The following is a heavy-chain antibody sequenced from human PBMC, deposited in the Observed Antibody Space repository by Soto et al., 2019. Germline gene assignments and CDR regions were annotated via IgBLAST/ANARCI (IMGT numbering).Heavy chain of an antibody. CDR3: ARDGRRIGEFQSDY. Sequence: QVQLVESGGNLVKPGGSLRLSCAASGFTFSDYYMSWIRQAPGKGLEWVSHISSTGITTYYAATVKGRFTISRENAKNSLYLQMNSLRAEDTAVYYCARDGRRIGEFQSDYWGQGTLVTVSS. V-gene: IGHV3-11*01. J-gene: IGHJ4*02. CDR1: GFTFSDYY. D-gene: IGHD3-10*01. CDR2: ISSTGITT.